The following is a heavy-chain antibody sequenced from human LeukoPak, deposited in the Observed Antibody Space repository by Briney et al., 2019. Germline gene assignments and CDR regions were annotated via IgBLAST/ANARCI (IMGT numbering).Heavy chain of an antibody. D-gene: IGHD2-8*01. J-gene: IGHJ4*02. CDR3: AKMVREFYTISYYFDY. CDR1: GXTFDDYG. V-gene: IGHV3-20*04. CDR2: ITWNGGTT. Sequence: PGGSLRLSCAASGXTFDDYGMSWVRQAPGKGLESVSGITWNGGTTGYADSVKGRFTISRDNSKNTLYLQMNSLRADDTAVYYCAKMVREFYTISYYFDYWGQGTLVTVSS.